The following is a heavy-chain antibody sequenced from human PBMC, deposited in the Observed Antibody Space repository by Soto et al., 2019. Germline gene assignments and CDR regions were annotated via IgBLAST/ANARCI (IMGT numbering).Heavy chain of an antibody. CDR2: IYYSGST. Sequence: SETLSLTCTVSGGSISSYYWSWIRQPPGKGLEWIGYIYYSGSTNYNPSLKSRVTISVDTSKNQFSLKLSSVTAADTAVYYCARERYDILTGYPKNNYYYYGMDVWGQGTTVTVS. D-gene: IGHD3-9*01. J-gene: IGHJ6*02. CDR3: ARERYDILTGYPKNNYYYYGMDV. V-gene: IGHV4-59*01. CDR1: GGSISSYY.